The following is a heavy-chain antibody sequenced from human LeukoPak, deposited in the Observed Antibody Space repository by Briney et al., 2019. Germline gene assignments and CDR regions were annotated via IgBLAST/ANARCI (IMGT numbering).Heavy chain of an antibody. CDR2: IKSKTDGGTT. V-gene: IGHV3-15*01. J-gene: IGHJ4*02. D-gene: IGHD2-15*01. CDR1: GFTFSNAW. Sequence: PGGSLRLSCAASGFTFSNAWMSWVRQAPGKGLEWVGRIKSKTDGGTTDYAAPVKGRFTISRDDSKNTLYLQMNSLKTEDTAVYYCTTDLVVAAFDRSDYWGQGALVTVSS. CDR3: TTDLVVAAFDRSDY.